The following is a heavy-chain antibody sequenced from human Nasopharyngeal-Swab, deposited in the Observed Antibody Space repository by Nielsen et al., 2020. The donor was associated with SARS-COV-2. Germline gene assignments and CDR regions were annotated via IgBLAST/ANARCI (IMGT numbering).Heavy chain of an antibody. CDR3: ARGDEKLRWLGERRNGLDN. D-gene: IGHD3-10*01. Sequence: GGSLRLSCAASGFIFKKYDMYWVRQAPGKGLDWVAVISDDGSHKYYADSVKGRFTVSRDNTNNTMYLQMYSLIPEDTAVYYCARGDEKLRWLGERRNGLDNWGQGTLVTVSS. CDR2: ISDDGSHK. J-gene: IGHJ4*02. V-gene: IGHV3-30*03. CDR1: GFIFKKYD.